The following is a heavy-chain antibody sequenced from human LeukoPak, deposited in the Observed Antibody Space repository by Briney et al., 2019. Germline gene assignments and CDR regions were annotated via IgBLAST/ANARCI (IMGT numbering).Heavy chain of an antibody. CDR1: GGSISSYY. Sequence: SETLSLTCTVSGGSISSYYWSWIRQPPGKGLEWIGYIYYSGSTNYNPSLKSRVTISVDTSKNQFSLDLSSVTAADTAVYYCARRRTGDSNNWSVLATFDIWGQGRMVTVSS. V-gene: IGHV4-59*08. D-gene: IGHD6-13*01. CDR3: ARRRTGDSNNWSVLATFDI. CDR2: IYYSGST. J-gene: IGHJ3*02.